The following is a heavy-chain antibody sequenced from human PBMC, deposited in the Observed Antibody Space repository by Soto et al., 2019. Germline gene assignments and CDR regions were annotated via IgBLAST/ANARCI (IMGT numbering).Heavy chain of an antibody. CDR1: GGTFSSYA. J-gene: IGHJ6*02. D-gene: IGHD4-4*01. Sequence: QVQLVQSGAEVKKPGSSVKISCKASGGTFSSYAISWVRQAPGQGLEWMGGIIPIFGTANYAQKFQGRVTITADESTSTAYMELSSLRSEDTAVYYCARFSTVTNGYYYYGMDVWGQGTTVTVSS. CDR2: IIPIFGTA. V-gene: IGHV1-69*01. CDR3: ARFSTVTNGYYYYGMDV.